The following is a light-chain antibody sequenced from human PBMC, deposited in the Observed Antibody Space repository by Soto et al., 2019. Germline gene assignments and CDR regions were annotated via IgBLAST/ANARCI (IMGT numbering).Light chain of an antibody. J-gene: IGKJ1*01. Sequence: EIVLTQSPGTLSLSPGERATLSCRASQSVRSNLAWYQQKPGQAPRLVIYAASTRATGIPDRFSGSGSRSDLTITISRLEPEDFEVYYCQQYGSSRWTFGQGTKVDIK. CDR2: AAS. V-gene: IGKV3-20*01. CDR1: QSVRSN. CDR3: QQYGSSRWT.